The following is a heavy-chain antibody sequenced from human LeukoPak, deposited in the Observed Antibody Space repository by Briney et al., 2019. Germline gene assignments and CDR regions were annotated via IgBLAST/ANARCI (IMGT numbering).Heavy chain of an antibody. D-gene: IGHD6-13*01. CDR2: ISSSGSTI. Sequence: GGSLRLSCAASGFTFSTYEMNWVRQAPGKGLEWVPYISSSGSTIYYADSVKGRFTISRDNAKNSLYLQMNSLRAEDTAVYYCAHSSSWYSNFDYWGQGTLVTVSS. V-gene: IGHV3-48*03. CDR1: GFTFSTYE. J-gene: IGHJ4*02. CDR3: AHSSSWYSNFDY.